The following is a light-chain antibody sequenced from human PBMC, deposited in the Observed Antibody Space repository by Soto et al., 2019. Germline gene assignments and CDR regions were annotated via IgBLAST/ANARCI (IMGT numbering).Light chain of an antibody. CDR1: QDIRTS. Sequence: DIQMTQSPSSVSASVGDRVTITCRATQDIRTSLGWYQQKPGAAPKLLIYLSSTLAAGVPARFSGSGSWTDFTLTISSLQPEDFATYFCQQAHSFPRTFGGGTKVESK. V-gene: IGKV1-12*01. CDR3: QQAHSFPRT. CDR2: LSS. J-gene: IGKJ4*01.